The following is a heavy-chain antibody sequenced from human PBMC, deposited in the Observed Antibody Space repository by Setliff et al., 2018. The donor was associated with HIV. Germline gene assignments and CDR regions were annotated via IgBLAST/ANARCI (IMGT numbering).Heavy chain of an antibody. CDR2: IKANTDGGTT. D-gene: IGHD3-22*01. V-gene: IGHV3-15*01. J-gene: IGHJ3*02. CDR3: TTAPFTIILVEISEDAFDI. CDR1: GFTFTDAW. Sequence: PGGSLRLSCAGSGFTFTDAWLSWVRQAPGKGLDWVGRIKANTDGGTTDYAAPVRGRFTISRDDSKNTVYLQMDSLKIEDTAMYYCTTAPFTIILVEISEDAFDIWGQGTVVTVSS.